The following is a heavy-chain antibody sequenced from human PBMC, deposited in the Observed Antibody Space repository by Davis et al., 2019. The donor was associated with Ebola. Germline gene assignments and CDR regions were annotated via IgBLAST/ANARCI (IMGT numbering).Heavy chain of an antibody. D-gene: IGHD5-12*01. V-gene: IGHV3-74*01. CDR1: GFSISTYW. Sequence: GESLKISCAASGFSISTYWMHWVRQAPGKGLVWVSRINSDGSIYADSVKGRFTISRDNAENSLYLEMNSLRAEETAVYYCAREADSGGFRFDYWGRGILVTVSS. CDR2: INSDGS. CDR3: AREADSGGFRFDY. J-gene: IGHJ4*02.